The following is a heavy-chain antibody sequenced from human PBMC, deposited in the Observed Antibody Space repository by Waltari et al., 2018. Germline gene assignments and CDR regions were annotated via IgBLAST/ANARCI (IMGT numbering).Heavy chain of an antibody. Sequence: EVQLVESGGVVVQPGGSLRLSCAASGFTFADYTMHWVRHAPGKGLEWVSLISWDGGSTYYADSVKGRFTISRDNSKNSLYLQMNSLRTEDTALYYCAKDIAIAVAGRGAFDIWGQGTMVTVSS. V-gene: IGHV3-43*01. CDR1: GFTFADYT. CDR3: AKDIAIAVAGRGAFDI. CDR2: ISWDGGST. J-gene: IGHJ3*02. D-gene: IGHD6-19*01.